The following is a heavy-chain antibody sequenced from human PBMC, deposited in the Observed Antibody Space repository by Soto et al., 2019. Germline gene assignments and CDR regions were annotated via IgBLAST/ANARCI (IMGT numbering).Heavy chain of an antibody. Sequence: GGSLRLSCAASGFSFSSHTMNWVRQAPGKGLEWVSSIGTSSSYIYYADSVKGRFTISRDDAKNSLYLQMNSLRAEDTAVYYCARDSSAYDGDYYYYYLDVWGKGTMVTVSS. J-gene: IGHJ6*03. CDR1: GFSFSSHT. CDR2: IGTSSSYI. V-gene: IGHV3-21*01. D-gene: IGHD5-12*01. CDR3: ARDSSAYDGDYYYYYLDV.